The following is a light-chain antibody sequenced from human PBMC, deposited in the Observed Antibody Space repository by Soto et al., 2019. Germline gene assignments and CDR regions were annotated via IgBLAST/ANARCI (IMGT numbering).Light chain of an antibody. CDR2: KAS. CDR3: KQYNDNWT. Sequence: DIQMTQSPSTLSASVGDRVTITCRASQSISSWLAWYQQKPGTAPKLLIYKASTLQSGVPSRFSGSESGTEFTLTISSLQPDDSATYYCKQYNDNWTFGQGTKV. J-gene: IGKJ1*01. CDR1: QSISSW. V-gene: IGKV1-5*03.